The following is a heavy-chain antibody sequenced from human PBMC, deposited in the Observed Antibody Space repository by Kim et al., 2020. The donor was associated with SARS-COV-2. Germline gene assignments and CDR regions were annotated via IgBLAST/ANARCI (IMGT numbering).Heavy chain of an antibody. CDR2: VYYSGST. Sequence: SETLSLTCSVSGGSISSGGYYWTWVRQHPGKGLEWIGYVYYSGSTSYNPSLKSRLTISVDTSTNQFSLKLSSVTAADTAVYFCARYYGGNFHFDSWGQGTLVTVSS. V-gene: IGHV4-31*03. CDR1: GGSISSGGYY. D-gene: IGHD3-10*01. CDR3: ARYYGGNFHFDS. J-gene: IGHJ4*02.